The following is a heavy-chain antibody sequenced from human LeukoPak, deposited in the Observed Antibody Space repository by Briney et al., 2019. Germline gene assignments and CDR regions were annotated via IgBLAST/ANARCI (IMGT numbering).Heavy chain of an antibody. CDR2: INHSGST. CDR3: ARAVRDYYDSSGSFDY. Sequence: SETLSLTCAVYGGSFSGYYWSWIRQPPGKGLEWIGEINHSGSTNYNPSLKSRVTISVDTSKNQFSLKLSSVTAADTAVYYCARAVRDYYDSSGSFDYWGQGTLVTVSS. J-gene: IGHJ4*02. D-gene: IGHD3-22*01. CDR1: GGSFSGYY. V-gene: IGHV4-34*01.